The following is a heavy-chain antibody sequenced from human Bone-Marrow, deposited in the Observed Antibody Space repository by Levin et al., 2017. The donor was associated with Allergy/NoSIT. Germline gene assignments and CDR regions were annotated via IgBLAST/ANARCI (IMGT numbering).Heavy chain of an antibody. D-gene: IGHD3-3*01. CDR2: ISYDGSNK. CDR3: ARVGYDFWRRADYYYGMDV. J-gene: IGHJ6*02. CDR1: GFTFSSYA. V-gene: IGHV3-30-3*01. Sequence: LSLTCAASGFTFSSYAMHWVRQAPGKGLEWVAVISYDGSNKYYADSVKGRFTISRDNSKNTLYLQMNSLRAEDTAVYYCARVGYDFWRRADYYYGMDVWGQGTTVTVSS.